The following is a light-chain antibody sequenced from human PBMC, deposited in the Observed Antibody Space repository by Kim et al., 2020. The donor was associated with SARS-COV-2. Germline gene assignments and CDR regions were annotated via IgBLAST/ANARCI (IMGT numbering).Light chain of an antibody. CDR3: QQRSNWPLT. CDR1: QSVSRS. CDR2: DAS. J-gene: IGKJ4*01. Sequence: SLSPGERATLSCSASQSVSRSFAWYQQKPGQAPRLLIYDASKGATGIPARFSGSGSGTDFTLTISSLEPEDFAVYYCQQRSNWPLTCGGGTKLEI. V-gene: IGKV3-11*01.